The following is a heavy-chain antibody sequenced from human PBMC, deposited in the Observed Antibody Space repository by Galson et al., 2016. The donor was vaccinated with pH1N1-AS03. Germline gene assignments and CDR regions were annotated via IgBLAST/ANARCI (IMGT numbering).Heavy chain of an antibody. CDR3: ARADSGREFDY. CDR2: IWYDGSTK. V-gene: IGHV3-33*08. CDR1: GFSFNTYG. D-gene: IGHD1-26*01. Sequence: SLRLSCAASGFSFNTYGMHWVHQASGKGLEWVAVIWYDGSTKYYGDSVKGRFIISRDNSRNTVYLQMKSLRAEDTAVYYCARADSGREFDYWGQGTLVTVSS. J-gene: IGHJ4*02.